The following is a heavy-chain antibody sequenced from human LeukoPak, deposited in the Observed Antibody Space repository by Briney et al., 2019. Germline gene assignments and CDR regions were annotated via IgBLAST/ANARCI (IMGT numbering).Heavy chain of an antibody. V-gene: IGHV1-69*13. D-gene: IGHD2-15*01. CDR2: ILPIFSST. CDR1: GGTFSTYA. CDR3: GRRSYCRGDSCFYYYYMDV. J-gene: IGHJ6*03. Sequence: ASVKVSCKASGGTFSTYAVSWIRQAPGHGLEWMGGILPIFSSTSYAQKFQGRVTITADESTNTTYMELSSLRSDDTAIYYCGRRSYCRGDSCFYYYYMDVWGNGTTVTVSS.